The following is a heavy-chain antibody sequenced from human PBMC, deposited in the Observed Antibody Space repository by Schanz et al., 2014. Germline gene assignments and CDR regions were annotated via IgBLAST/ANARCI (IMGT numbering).Heavy chain of an antibody. CDR3: ARGGRTAGAFDI. Sequence: VQLLESGGGLVQPGGSLRLSCAASGFTFSSYSLNWVRQAPGKGLEWVAVIWNDGNKKYYSESVQGRFSISRDNSKNTLYLQMNSLRTEDTAVYYCARGGRTAGAFDIWGQGTMVTVSS. V-gene: IGHV3-33*08. J-gene: IGHJ3*02. CDR2: IWNDGNKK. CDR1: GFTFSSYS. D-gene: IGHD1-1*01.